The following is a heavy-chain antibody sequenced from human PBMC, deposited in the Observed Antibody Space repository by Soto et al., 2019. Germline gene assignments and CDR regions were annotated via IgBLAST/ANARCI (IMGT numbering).Heavy chain of an antibody. D-gene: IGHD2-15*01. CDR2: ISGSGGST. V-gene: IGHV3-23*01. CDR1: GFTFSSYA. Sequence: EVQLLESGGGLVQPGGSLRLSCAASGFTFSSYAMSWVRQAPGKGLEWVSAISGSGGSTYYADSVKGRFTISRDNSKNTLYLQMNSLRAEDTAVYYCAKDRRSGSGVYCSGGSCYVEDAFDIWGQGTMVTVSS. CDR3: AKDRRSGSGVYCSGGSCYVEDAFDI. J-gene: IGHJ3*02.